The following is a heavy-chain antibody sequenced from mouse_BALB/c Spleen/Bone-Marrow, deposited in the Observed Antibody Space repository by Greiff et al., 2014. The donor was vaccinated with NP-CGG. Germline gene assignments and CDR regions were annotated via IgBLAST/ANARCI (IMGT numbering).Heavy chain of an antibody. Sequence: VKLVESGPGLVAPSQSLSITCTVSGFSLTSYGVHWVRQPPGKGLEWLGVIWAGGSTNCNSALVSRLSISKDNSKRQVFLKMKRLQTDDTAMYYCARVTGTDWYFDVWGAGTSVTVSS. CDR2: IWAGGST. CDR1: GFSLTSYG. J-gene: IGHJ1*01. CDR3: ARVTGTDWYFDV. V-gene: IGHV2-9*02. D-gene: IGHD4-1*01.